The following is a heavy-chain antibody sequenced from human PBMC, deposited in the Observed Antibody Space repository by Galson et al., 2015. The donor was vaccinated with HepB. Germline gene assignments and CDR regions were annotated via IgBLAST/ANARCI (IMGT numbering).Heavy chain of an antibody. Sequence: SVKVSCKASGYTFTSYYMHWVRQAPGQGLEWKGIINPSGGSTSYAQKFQGRVTMTRDTSTSTVYMELSSLRSEDTAVYYCARDIVVVPAAMVRYYYYYMDVWGKGTTVTVSS. CDR2: INPSGGST. D-gene: IGHD2-2*01. J-gene: IGHJ6*03. V-gene: IGHV1-46*01. CDR3: ARDIVVVPAAMVRYYYYYMDV. CDR1: GYTFTSYY.